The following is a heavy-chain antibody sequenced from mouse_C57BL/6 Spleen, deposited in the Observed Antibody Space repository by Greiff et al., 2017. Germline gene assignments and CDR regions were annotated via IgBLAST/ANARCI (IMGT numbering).Heavy chain of an antibody. Sequence: EVKLMESGGGLVKPGGSLKLSCAASGFTFSSYAMSWVRQTPEKRLEWVATISDGGSYTYYPDNVKGRFTISRDNAKNNLYLQMSYLKSEDTAMYYCARESDYGSSYFLDYWGQGTTLTVSS. CDR2: ISDGGSYT. CDR1: GFTFSSYA. J-gene: IGHJ2*01. D-gene: IGHD1-1*01. CDR3: ARESDYGSSYFLDY. V-gene: IGHV5-4*01.